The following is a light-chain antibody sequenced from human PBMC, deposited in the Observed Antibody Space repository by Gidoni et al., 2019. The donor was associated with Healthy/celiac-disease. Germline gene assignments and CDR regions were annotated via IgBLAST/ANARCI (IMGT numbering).Light chain of an antibody. J-gene: IGLJ2*01. CDR3: SSYTSSSTLVV. V-gene: IGLV2-14*01. CDR2: EVS. Sequence: QSALTQPASVSGSPGQPITISCTGTSSDVGGYNYVSWYQQHPGKATKLMIYEVSNRPSGVSNRFSGSKSGNTASLTISGLQAEDEADYYCSSYTSSSTLVVFGGGTKLTVL. CDR1: SSDVGGYNY.